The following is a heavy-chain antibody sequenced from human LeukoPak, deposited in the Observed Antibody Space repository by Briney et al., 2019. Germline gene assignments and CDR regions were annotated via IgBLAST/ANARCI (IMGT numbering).Heavy chain of an antibody. J-gene: IGHJ4*02. CDR3: TRDLSGTYYGRFDY. CDR1: GFTFSSYW. Sequence: GGSLRLSCAASGFTFSSYWMHWVRQAPGKGLLWVSRINTDGSSTNFADSVRGRFTISRDNAKNTLYLQMNSLRAEDTAVYYCTRDLSGTYYGRFDYWGQGTLVTVSS. D-gene: IGHD1-26*01. CDR2: INTDGSST. V-gene: IGHV3-74*01.